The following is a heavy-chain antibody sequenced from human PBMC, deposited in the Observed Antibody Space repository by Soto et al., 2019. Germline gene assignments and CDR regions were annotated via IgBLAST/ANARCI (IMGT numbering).Heavy chain of an antibody. Sequence: PGESLKISCKGSGYSFASYWITWVRQMPGKGLEWMGRINPRDSYTNYSPSVQGHVTISSDTSITTAYLQWNSLKASDTGIYYWVRRFSSSSLPQYWGQGTLVTVSS. CDR3: VRRFSSSSLPQY. D-gene: IGHD6-6*01. V-gene: IGHV5-10-1*01. CDR1: GYSFASYW. J-gene: IGHJ4*02. CDR2: INPRDSYT.